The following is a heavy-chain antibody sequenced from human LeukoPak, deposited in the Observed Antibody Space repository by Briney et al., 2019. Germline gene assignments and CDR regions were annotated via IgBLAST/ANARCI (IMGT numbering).Heavy chain of an antibody. J-gene: IGHJ3*02. CDR2: IITIFGTA. CDR3: ARPSDSSGYYWPTGSFDI. CDR1: GGTFSSYA. D-gene: IGHD3-22*01. Sequence: SVTVSCKASGGTFSSYAISWVRQAPGQGLEWMGRIITIFGTANYAQKFQGRVTITADKSTSTAYMELRSLRSEDTAVYYCARPSDSSGYYWPTGSFDIWGQGTMVTVSS. V-gene: IGHV1-69*06.